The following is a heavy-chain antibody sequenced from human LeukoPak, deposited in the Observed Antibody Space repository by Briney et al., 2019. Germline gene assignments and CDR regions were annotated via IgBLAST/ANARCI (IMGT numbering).Heavy chain of an antibody. V-gene: IGHV3-23*01. CDR3: ASDRPHPRVEPTNFDY. Sequence: GGSLRLSCAASGFTFSTYAMSWVRQAPGKGLEWVSAINGGGSTTYYADSVKGQFIISRDNSKNTLYLQMNSLRAEDTAIYYCASDRPHPRVEPTNFDYWGQGTLITVSS. D-gene: IGHD1-14*01. CDR2: INGGGSTT. CDR1: GFTFSTYA. J-gene: IGHJ4*02.